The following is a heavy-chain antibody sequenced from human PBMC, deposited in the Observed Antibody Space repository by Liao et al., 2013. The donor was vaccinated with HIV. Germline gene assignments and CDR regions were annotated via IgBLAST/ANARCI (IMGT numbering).Heavy chain of an antibody. Sequence: QVQLQESGPGLVKPSQTLSLTCTVSGGSISSGSYYWSWIRQPAGKGLEWIGRIDTSGSTNYNPSLKSRVTISVDTSKNQFSLKLSSVTAADTAVYYCARQRIQLWFRRYFDLWGRGTLVTVSS. CDR3: ARQRIQLWFRRYFDL. J-gene: IGHJ2*01. V-gene: IGHV4-61*02. CDR2: IDTSGST. CDR1: GGSISSGSYY. D-gene: IGHD5-18*01.